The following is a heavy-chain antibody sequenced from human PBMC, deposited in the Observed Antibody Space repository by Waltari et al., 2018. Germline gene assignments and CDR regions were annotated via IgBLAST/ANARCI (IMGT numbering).Heavy chain of an antibody. CDR2: IIPIFGTA. J-gene: IGHJ6*02. CDR3: ARSGGQDYYYGMDV. D-gene: IGHD3-10*01. Sequence: QVRLVQSGAEVKKPGSSVKVSCKASRGTFSSDAISWVRQAPGQGLEWMGGIIPIFGTANYAQKFQGRVTITADESTSTAYMELSSLRSEDTAVYYCARSGGQDYYYGMDVWGQGTTVTVSS. CDR1: RGTFSSDA. V-gene: IGHV1-69*13.